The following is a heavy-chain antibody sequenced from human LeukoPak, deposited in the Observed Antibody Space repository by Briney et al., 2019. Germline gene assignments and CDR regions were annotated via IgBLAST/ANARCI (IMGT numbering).Heavy chain of an antibody. D-gene: IGHD6-19*01. J-gene: IGHJ3*01. CDR2: ISGDGDKA. Sequence: GGYLRLSCAASGFTFTTYAINWVRQAPGKGLEWVSGISGDGDKAYYADSVNGRFTISRDNSRNTVSLHMSSLRVEDTALYYCAKDLALAGTGGGFDAWGQGTRVAVSS. CDR3: AKDLALAGTGGGFDA. CDR1: GFTFTTYA. V-gene: IGHV3-23*01.